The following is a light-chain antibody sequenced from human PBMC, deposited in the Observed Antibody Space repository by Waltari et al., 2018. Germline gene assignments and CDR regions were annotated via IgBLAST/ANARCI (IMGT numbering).Light chain of an antibody. CDR3: MQALQTPMYT. Sequence: DIVMTQSPLPLPVTPGEPASISCRSRPSLLHSNGYNYLDWYLQKPGQSPQLLIYLGSNRAAGVPDRFSGSGSGTDFTLKISRVEAEDVGVYYCMQALQTPMYTFGQGTKLEIK. CDR2: LGS. J-gene: IGKJ2*01. CDR1: PSLLHSNGYNY. V-gene: IGKV2-28*01.